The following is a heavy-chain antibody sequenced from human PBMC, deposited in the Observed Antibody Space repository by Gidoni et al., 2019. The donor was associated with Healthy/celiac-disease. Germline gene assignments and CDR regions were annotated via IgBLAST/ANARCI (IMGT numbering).Heavy chain of an antibody. CDR3: ASDSYYYYMDV. Sequence: GKGLEWVSYISSSSSTIYYADSVKGRFTISRDNAKNSLYLQMNSLRAEDTAVYYCASDSYYYYMDVLGKGTTVPVSS. V-gene: IGHV3-48*01. J-gene: IGHJ6*03. CDR2: ISSSSSTI.